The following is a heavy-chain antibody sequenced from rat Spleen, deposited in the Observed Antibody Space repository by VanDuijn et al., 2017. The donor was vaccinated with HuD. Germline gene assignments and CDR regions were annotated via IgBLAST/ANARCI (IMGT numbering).Heavy chain of an antibody. Sequence: EVQLQESGPGLVKPSQSLSLTCSVTGYSITSGYGWNWIRKFPGNKLEWMGYINSAGSTNYNPPLKSQISITRDTSKNQFFLQLTSVTTEDTATYYCARSYRYNYVMDAWGQGASVTVSS. V-gene: IGHV3-3*01. J-gene: IGHJ4*01. D-gene: IGHD1-5*01. CDR1: GYSITSGYG. CDR2: INSAGST. CDR3: ARSYRYNYVMDA.